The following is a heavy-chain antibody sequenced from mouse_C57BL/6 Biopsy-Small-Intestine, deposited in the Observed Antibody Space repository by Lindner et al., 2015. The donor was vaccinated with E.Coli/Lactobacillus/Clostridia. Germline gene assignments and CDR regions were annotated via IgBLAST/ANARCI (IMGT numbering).Heavy chain of an antibody. CDR1: GFSLTSYG. Sequence: VQLQESGPGLVAPSQSLSITCTVSGFSLTSYGVHWVRQPPGKGLEWLGVIWTGGSTTYNSALKSRLSISKDNSKSQVFLKMNSLQTDDTAMYYCARHLYYYGSSFYYAMDYWGQGTSVTVSS. CDR2: IWTGGST. V-gene: IGHV2-6-1*01. CDR3: ARHLYYYGSSFYYAMDY. J-gene: IGHJ4*01. D-gene: IGHD1-1*01.